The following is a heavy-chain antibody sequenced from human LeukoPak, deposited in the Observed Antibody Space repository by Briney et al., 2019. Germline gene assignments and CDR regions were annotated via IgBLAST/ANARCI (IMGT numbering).Heavy chain of an antibody. Sequence: ASVKVSCKASGYTFTSYYMHWVRQAPGQGLEWMGIINPSGSSTSYAQKFQGRVTMTRDTSTSTVYMELSSLRSEDTAVYYCARDPRDTAMGEYGMDVWGQGTTVTVSS. CDR2: INPSGSST. J-gene: IGHJ6*02. V-gene: IGHV1-46*01. CDR3: ARDPRDTAMGEYGMDV. CDR1: GYTFTSYY. D-gene: IGHD5-18*01.